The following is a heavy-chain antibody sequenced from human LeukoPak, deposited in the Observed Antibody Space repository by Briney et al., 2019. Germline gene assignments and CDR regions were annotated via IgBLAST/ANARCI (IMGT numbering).Heavy chain of an antibody. CDR3: ARRLGRAFDI. D-gene: IGHD3-9*01. V-gene: IGHV4-39*01. CDR1: GSSISSSSYY. Sequence: PSETLSLTCTVSGSSISSSSYYWVWIRQPPERGLEWIGLEWIGTIYYSGSTYYNPSLTPRVTISVDPSQNKFSLKLSSVTAADTAVYYCARRLGRAFDIWGQGTMVTVSS. CDR2: IYYSGST. J-gene: IGHJ3*02.